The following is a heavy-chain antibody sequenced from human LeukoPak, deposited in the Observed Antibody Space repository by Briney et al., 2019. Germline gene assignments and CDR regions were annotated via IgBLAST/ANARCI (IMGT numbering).Heavy chain of an antibody. CDR3: VMQRDGYDWGFDY. J-gene: IGHJ4*02. CDR2: IYNTETT. D-gene: IGHD5-12*01. CDR1: GVSVSSSSYY. V-gene: IGHV4-61*01. Sequence: SETLSLTCTVSGVSVSSSSYYWSWIRQPPGKGLEWIGYIYNTETTNYNPSLESRVTISVYTSGNQFSLKLSSVTAADTAVYYCVMQRDGYDWGFDYWGQGTLVTVSS.